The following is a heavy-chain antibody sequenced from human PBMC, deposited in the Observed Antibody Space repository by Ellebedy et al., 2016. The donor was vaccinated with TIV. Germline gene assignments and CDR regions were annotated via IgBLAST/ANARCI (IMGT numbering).Heavy chain of an antibody. Sequence: MPGGSLRLSCTVSGGSIRSYYWSWIRQPPGKGLEWIGEMHHSGSTNYIASLKSRVTISVDTSKNQFSLKLSSVTAADTAVYYCARESDSQFYFDCWGQGTLVTVSS. CDR3: ARESDSQFYFDC. V-gene: IGHV4-34*01. J-gene: IGHJ4*02. CDR2: MHHSGST. CDR1: GGSIRSYY.